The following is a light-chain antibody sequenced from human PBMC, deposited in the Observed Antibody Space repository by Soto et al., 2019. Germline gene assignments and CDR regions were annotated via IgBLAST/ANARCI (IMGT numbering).Light chain of an antibody. CDR1: SSDVGAYDS. Sequence: QSALAQPASVSGSPGQSITISCTGTSSDVGAYDSVSWYQQHPHKAPQVIIYKGTWRPSGVSNRFSGSTSGNAASLTISGLQADDEADYFCCSSAPESTYVFGTGTKLTVL. J-gene: IGLJ1*01. CDR2: KGT. CDR3: CSSAPESTYV. V-gene: IGLV2-23*01.